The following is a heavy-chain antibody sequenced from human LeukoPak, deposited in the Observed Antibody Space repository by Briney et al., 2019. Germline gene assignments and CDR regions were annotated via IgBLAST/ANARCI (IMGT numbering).Heavy chain of an antibody. D-gene: IGHD2-2*01. J-gene: IGHJ3*02. Sequence: GRSLRLSCAASGFTFSSYAMHWVRQAPGKGLEWVAVISYDGSNKYYADSVKGRFTISRDNSKNTLYLQMNSLRAEDTAVYYCAKDLSPYLPAAMGHAGGAFDIWGQGTMVTVSS. CDR2: ISYDGSNK. CDR3: AKDLSPYLPAAMGHAGGAFDI. V-gene: IGHV3-30-3*01. CDR1: GFTFSSYA.